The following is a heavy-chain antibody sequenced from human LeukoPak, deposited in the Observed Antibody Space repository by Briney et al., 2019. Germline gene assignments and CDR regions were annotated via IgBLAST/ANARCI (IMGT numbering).Heavy chain of an antibody. CDR3: ARDNVVIIAGHHFDY. CDR2: IYYSGST. V-gene: IGHV4-59*01. Sequence: PSETLSLTCTVSGGSISSYYWSWIRQPPGKGLEWIGYIYYSGSTNYNPSLKSRVTISVDTSKNQFSLKLSSVTAADTAVYYCARDNVVIIAGHHFDYWGQGTLVTVSS. D-gene: IGHD3-3*01. CDR1: GGSISSYY. J-gene: IGHJ4*02.